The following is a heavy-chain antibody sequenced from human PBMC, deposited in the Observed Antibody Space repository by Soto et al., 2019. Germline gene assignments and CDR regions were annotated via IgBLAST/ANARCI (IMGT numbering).Heavy chain of an antibody. CDR3: ARWSGYDYYFDY. Sequence: QVQLVQSGAEVKKPGASVKVSCEASGYTFNNYAMHWVRQAPGQRLEWMGYISGGNGNTKYSEKLEGRVAITRDTSASTDYLELSSLCSEDTAVYYCARWSGYDYYFDYWGQGTLVIVSS. D-gene: IGHD5-12*01. CDR1: GYTFNNYA. CDR2: ISGGNGNT. J-gene: IGHJ4*02. V-gene: IGHV1-3*01.